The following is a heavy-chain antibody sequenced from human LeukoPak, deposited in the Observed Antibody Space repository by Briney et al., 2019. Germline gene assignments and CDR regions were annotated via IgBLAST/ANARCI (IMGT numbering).Heavy chain of an antibody. D-gene: IGHD3-10*01. CDR1: GFTFSSYD. J-gene: IGHJ4*02. CDR2: IGTAGDT. V-gene: IGHV3-13*04. Sequence: PGGSLRLSCAASGFTFSSYDMHWVRQAAGTGLEWVSAIGTAGDTYYPGSVRGRFTISRENAKNSLYLQMNSLSAGDTAVYYCARGSGQNFDYWGQGTLVTVSS. CDR3: ARGSGQNFDY.